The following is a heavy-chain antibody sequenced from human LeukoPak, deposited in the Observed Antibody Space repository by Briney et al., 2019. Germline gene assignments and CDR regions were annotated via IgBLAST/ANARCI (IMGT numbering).Heavy chain of an antibody. V-gene: IGHV4-59*01. D-gene: IGHD5-18*01. Sequence: SETLSLTCTVSGGSISSYYWSWIRQPPGKGLEWIGYIYYSGSTNYNPSLKSRVTISVDTSKNQFSLKQSSVTAADTAVYYCARVETAMDLYYYYYMDVWGKGTTVTVSS. CDR3: ARVETAMDLYYYYYMDV. CDR1: GGSISSYY. CDR2: IYYSGST. J-gene: IGHJ6*03.